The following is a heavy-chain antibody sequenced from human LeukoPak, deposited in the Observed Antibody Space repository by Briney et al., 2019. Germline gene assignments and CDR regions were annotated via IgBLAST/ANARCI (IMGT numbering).Heavy chain of an antibody. CDR2: ISGSGGST. D-gene: IGHD4-11*01. CDR3: ARKYSNYYYYMDV. V-gene: IGHV3-23*01. J-gene: IGHJ6*03. CDR1: GFTFSSYS. Sequence: GGSLRLSCAASGFTFSSYSISWARQAPGKGLEWVSAISGSGGSTYYADSVRGRFTISRDNSRNTLYLQMSSLRAEDTAVYYCARKYSNYYYYMDVWGKGTTVTVSS.